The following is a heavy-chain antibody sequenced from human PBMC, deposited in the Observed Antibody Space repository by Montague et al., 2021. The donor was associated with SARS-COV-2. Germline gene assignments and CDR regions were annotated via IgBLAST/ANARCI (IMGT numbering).Heavy chain of an antibody. CDR3: ARAFPRWLQFDPYFDY. V-gene: IGHV4-59*01. J-gene: IGHJ4*02. CDR2: IYYSGST. CDR1: GGSISSYY. D-gene: IGHD5-24*01. Sequence: SETLSLTCTVSGGSISSYYWSWIRQPPGKGLGWIGYIYYSGSTNYSPSLKSRVTISVDTSKNQFSLKLSSVTAADTAVYYCARAFPRWLQFDPYFDYWGQGTLVTVSS.